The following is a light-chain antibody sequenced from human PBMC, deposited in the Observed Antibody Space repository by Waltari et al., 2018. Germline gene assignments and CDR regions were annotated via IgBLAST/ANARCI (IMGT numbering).Light chain of an antibody. Sequence: DIQMTQSPSSLSASVGDRGTIPCRTSQSISSYLNWYQQKLGKAPKLLIYAASSLQSGVPSRFSGSGSGTDFTLTISSLQPEDFATYYCQQSYSTPRTFGQGTKVEIK. V-gene: IGKV1-39*01. J-gene: IGKJ1*01. CDR2: AAS. CDR3: QQSYSTPRT. CDR1: QSISSY.